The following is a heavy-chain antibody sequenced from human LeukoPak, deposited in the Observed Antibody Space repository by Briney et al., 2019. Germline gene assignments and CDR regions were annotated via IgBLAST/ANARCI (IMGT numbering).Heavy chain of an antibody. Sequence: SETLSLTCTVSGGSISSYYWSWIRQPPGKGLEWIGYIYYSGSTNYNPSLKSRVTISVDTSKNQFSLKLSSVTAADTAVYYCARRVRYSNFDYWGQGTLVTVSS. CDR1: GGSISSYY. CDR2: IYYSGST. CDR3: ARRVRYSNFDY. V-gene: IGHV4-59*12. J-gene: IGHJ4*02. D-gene: IGHD3-9*01.